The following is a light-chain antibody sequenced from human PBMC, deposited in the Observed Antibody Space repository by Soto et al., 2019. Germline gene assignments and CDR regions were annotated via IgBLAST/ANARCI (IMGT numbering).Light chain of an antibody. Sequence: QSVLAQPASVSGSPGQSITISCSGTSGDVGAYNYVAWYQQHPGKAPKLIIYEVANRPSGVSYRSSASKSGNTASLTISGLHSEDEADYYCISYTGKSASYVFGTGTKSPS. CDR2: EVA. CDR1: SGDVGAYNY. J-gene: IGLJ1*01. V-gene: IGLV2-14*01. CDR3: ISYTGKSASYV.